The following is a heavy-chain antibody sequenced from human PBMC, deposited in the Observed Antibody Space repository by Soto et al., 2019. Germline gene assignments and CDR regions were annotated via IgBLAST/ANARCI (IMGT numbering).Heavy chain of an antibody. CDR3: ARDPPITMVAYYYGMDV. CDR2: IYSGGST. CDR1: GFTVSSNY. Sequence: EVQLVESGGGLVQPGGSLRLSCAASGFTVSSNYMSWVRQAPGKGLEWVSVIYSGGSTYYADSVKGRFTISRDNSKNKLYLQMNSLRAEDTAVYYCARDPPITMVAYYYGMDVWGQGTTVTVSS. V-gene: IGHV3-66*01. J-gene: IGHJ6*02. D-gene: IGHD3-10*01.